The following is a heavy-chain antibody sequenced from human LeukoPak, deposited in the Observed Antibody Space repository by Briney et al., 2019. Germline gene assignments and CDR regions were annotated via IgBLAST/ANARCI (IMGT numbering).Heavy chain of an antibody. D-gene: IGHD1-26*01. CDR3: ARYSGSNNFDY. Sequence: PGRSLRLSCAASGFTFSSYGMHWVRQAPGKGLEWVAVIWYDGSNKYYADSVKGRFTISRDNAENSLYLQMNSLRDEDTAVYYCARYSGSNNFDYWGQGTLVTVSS. CDR1: GFTFSSYG. V-gene: IGHV3-33*01. J-gene: IGHJ4*02. CDR2: IWYDGSNK.